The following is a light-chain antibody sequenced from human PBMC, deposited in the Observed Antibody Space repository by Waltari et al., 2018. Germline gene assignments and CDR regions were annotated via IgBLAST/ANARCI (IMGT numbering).Light chain of an antibody. V-gene: IGKV2-28*01. J-gene: IGKJ5*01. CDR2: LSS. Sequence: DIVLAQSPLSLTVTPGEPASIPCRSSQSLLHSSGYNFLDGYFQRPGQSTQLLIYLSSKRASWVPDRFSGSGSGTDFTLKISRVEAEDVGTYYCMQALQSPRITFGQGTRLDLK. CDR3: MQALQSPRIT. CDR1: QSLLHSSGYNF.